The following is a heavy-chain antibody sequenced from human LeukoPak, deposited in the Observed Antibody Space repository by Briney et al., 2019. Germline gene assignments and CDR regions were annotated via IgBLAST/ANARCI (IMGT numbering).Heavy chain of an antibody. V-gene: IGHV3-53*01. CDR2: IYSGGST. D-gene: IGHD1-26*01. CDR3: ARGGSYLSAFDI. CDR1: GFTVSSNY. J-gene: IGHJ3*02. Sequence: GGSLRLSCAASGFTVSSNYMSWVRQAPGKGLEWVSIIYSGGSTFYSDSVKGRLTISRDNSKNTLYLQMNSLRAEDTAVYYCARGGSYLSAFDIWGQGTMVTVSS.